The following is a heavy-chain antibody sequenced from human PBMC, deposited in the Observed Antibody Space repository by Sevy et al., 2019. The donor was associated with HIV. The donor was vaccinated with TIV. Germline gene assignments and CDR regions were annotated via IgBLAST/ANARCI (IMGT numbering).Heavy chain of an antibody. D-gene: IGHD3-22*01. J-gene: IGHJ4*02. CDR1: EFTFSSYA. Sequence: GGSLRLSCAASEFTFSSYAMSWVRQAPGKGLEWVSAISGSGGSTYYADSVKGRFTISRDNSKNTLYLQMNSLRAEDTAVYYCAKVPISLDYYDSSGYPHFDYWGQGTLVTVSS. V-gene: IGHV3-23*01. CDR2: ISGSGGST. CDR3: AKVPISLDYYDSSGYPHFDY.